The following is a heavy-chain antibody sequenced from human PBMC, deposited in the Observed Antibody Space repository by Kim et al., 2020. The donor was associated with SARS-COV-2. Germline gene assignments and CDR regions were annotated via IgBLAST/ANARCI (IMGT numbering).Heavy chain of an antibody. CDR3: ARDGPTDGYIYYFDY. CDR2: IWYDGSNK. J-gene: IGHJ4*02. CDR1: GFTFSSYG. V-gene: IGHV3-33*01. Sequence: GGSLRLSCAASGFTFSSYGMHWVRQAPGKGLEWVAVIWYDGSNKYYADSVKGRFTISRDNSKNTLYLQMNSLRAEDTAVYYCARDGPTDGYIYYFDYWGQGTLVTVSS. D-gene: IGHD5-12*01.